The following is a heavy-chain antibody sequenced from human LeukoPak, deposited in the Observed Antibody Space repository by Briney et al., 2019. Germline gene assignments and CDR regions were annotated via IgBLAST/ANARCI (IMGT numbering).Heavy chain of an antibody. CDR1: GFTFSSYS. CDR3: ARDGGDHYYYYMDV. CDR2: ISSSSSYI. Sequence: GGSLRLSCAASGFTFSSYSMNWVRQAPGKGLEWVSSISSSSSYIYYADSVKGRFTISRDNAKNSLYLQMNSLRAEDTGVYYCARDGGDHYYYYMDVWGKGTTVTVSS. J-gene: IGHJ6*03. V-gene: IGHV3-21*01. D-gene: IGHD4-17*01.